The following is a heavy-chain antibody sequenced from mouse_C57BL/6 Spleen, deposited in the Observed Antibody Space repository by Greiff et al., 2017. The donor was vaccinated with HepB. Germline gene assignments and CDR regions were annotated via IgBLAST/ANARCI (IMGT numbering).Heavy chain of an antibody. Sequence: QVQLQQSGAELVMPGASVKLSCKASGYTFTSYWMHWVKQRPGQGLEWIGEIDPSDSYTNYNQKFKGKSTLTVDKSSSTAYMQLSSLTSEDSAVYYCAYGSSSSWFAYWGQGTLVTVSA. V-gene: IGHV1-69*01. CDR1: GYTFTSYW. D-gene: IGHD1-1*01. CDR2: IDPSDSYT. CDR3: AYGSSSSWFAY. J-gene: IGHJ3*01.